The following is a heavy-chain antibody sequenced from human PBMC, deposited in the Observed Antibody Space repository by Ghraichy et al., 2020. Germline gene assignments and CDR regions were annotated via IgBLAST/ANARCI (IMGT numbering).Heavy chain of an antibody. V-gene: IGHV3-23*01. CDR2: IIASGTTT. Sequence: GDFLNISCKASGFTFSSYPMNWVRQAPGKGLEWVSAIIASGTTTYYADSVKGRLTISRDNSKNTLYLQMNSLRAEDTALYYCAKFDGYNVLDHWGQGTLVTVSS. CDR3: AKFDGYNVLDH. D-gene: IGHD5-24*01. CDR1: GFTFSSYP. J-gene: IGHJ4*02.